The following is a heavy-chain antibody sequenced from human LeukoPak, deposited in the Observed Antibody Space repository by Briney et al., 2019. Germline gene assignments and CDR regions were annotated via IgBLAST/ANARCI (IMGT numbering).Heavy chain of an antibody. Sequence: GGSLGLSCAASGFTFSSYSMNWVRQAPGKGLEWVSAISGSGGSTYYADSVKGRFTISRDNSKNTLYLQMNSLRAEDTAVYYCAPYYSSFDYWGQGTLVTVSS. CDR1: GFTFSSYS. V-gene: IGHV3-23*01. D-gene: IGHD6-19*01. CDR3: APYYSSFDY. J-gene: IGHJ4*02. CDR2: ISGSGGST.